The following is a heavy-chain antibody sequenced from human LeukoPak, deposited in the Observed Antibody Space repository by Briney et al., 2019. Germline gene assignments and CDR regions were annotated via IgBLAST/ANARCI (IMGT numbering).Heavy chain of an antibody. CDR3: ARDFCSGGSCYPDAFDI. D-gene: IGHD2-15*01. V-gene: IGHV3-33*01. J-gene: IGHJ3*02. CDR2: IWYDGTNT. CDR1: GFAFSSYG. Sequence: GGSLRLSCAASGFAFSSYGMHWVRQAPGKGLEWVAVIWYDGTNTYYADSVKGRFTISRDNSKNTLYLQMNSLRAEDTAVYYCARDFCSGGSCYPDAFDIWGQGTMVTVSS.